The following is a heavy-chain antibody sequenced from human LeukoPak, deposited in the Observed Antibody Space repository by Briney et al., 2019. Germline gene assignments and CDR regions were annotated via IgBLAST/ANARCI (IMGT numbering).Heavy chain of an antibody. D-gene: IGHD1-14*01. J-gene: IGHJ4*02. CDR1: GITFSSYA. CDR3: AKPARTDHADY. Sequence: GGSLRLSCAPSGITFSSYAMSWVRKAPGKGLKWFSAISGSGGSTYYAESVRGRFTISRDNSKNTLYLRMSGLRAEDTAVYFCAKPARTDHADYWGQGTLVTVSS. CDR2: ISGSGGST. V-gene: IGHV3-23*01.